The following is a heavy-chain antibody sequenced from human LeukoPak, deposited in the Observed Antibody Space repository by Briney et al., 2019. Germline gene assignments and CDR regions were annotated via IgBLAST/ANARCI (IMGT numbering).Heavy chain of an antibody. CDR1: GGSFSGYY. V-gene: IGHV4-34*01. J-gene: IGHJ4*02. CDR3: AKSAWEQWLVPLFDY. CDR2: INHSGST. Sequence: PSETLSLTCAVYGGSFSGYYWSWIRQPPGKGLEWIGEINHSGSTNYNPSLKSRVTISVDTSKNQFSLKLSSVTAADTAVYYCAKSAWEQWLVPLFDYWGQGTLVTVSS. D-gene: IGHD6-19*01.